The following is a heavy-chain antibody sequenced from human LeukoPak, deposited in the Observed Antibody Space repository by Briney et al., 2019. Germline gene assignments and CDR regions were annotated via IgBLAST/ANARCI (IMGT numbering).Heavy chain of an antibody. Sequence: PSETLSLTCSVSDDSFITHYWTWICHPPGKGLECIGYISSIVITNYNPSLKSRVTITLDTSKKQFSLKMTSVTAADTAVYYCARDPTTVTKGFDVWGQGTMVTVSS. D-gene: IGHD4-17*01. CDR2: ISSIVIT. CDR3: ARDPTTVTKGFDV. CDR1: DDSFITHY. V-gene: IGHV4-59*11. J-gene: IGHJ3*01.